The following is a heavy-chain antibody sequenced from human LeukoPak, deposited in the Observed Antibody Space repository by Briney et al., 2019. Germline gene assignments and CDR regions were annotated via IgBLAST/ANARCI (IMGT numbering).Heavy chain of an antibody. Sequence: SETLSLTCTASGGSISSYYWSWIRQPAGKGLEWIGRIYSSGSTNYNPSLKSRVTMSVDTSKNQFSLKLSSVTAADTAVYYCARGHYILSAEGSFDPWGQGTLVTVSS. V-gene: IGHV4-4*07. D-gene: IGHD3-9*01. CDR3: ARGHYILSAEGSFDP. J-gene: IGHJ5*02. CDR2: IYSSGST. CDR1: GGSISSYY.